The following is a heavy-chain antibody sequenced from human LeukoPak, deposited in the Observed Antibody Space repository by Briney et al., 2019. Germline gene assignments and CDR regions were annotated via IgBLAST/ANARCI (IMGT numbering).Heavy chain of an antibody. J-gene: IGHJ4*02. D-gene: IGHD2-21*02. V-gene: IGHV3-53*01. Sequence: PGGSLRLSCAASGFTVSSIYMSWVRQAPGEGLEWVSVIYTGGSTYYADSVTGRFTISRDNSKDTLFLQMHSLRPGDTAVYYCVREDTPATANYWGQGTLVTISS. CDR2: IYTGGST. CDR3: VREDTPATANY. CDR1: GFTVSSIY.